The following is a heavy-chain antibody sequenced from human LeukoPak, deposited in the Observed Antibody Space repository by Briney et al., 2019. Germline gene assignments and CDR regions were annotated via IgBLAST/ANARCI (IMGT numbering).Heavy chain of an antibody. Sequence: PGGSLRLSCAVSGFTFSSNWMSWVRQAPGKGLGWVAVISNDGRNEYYADSVKGRITISRDNSKNTLYLQMNSLRTEDTAVYSCARGSYSSSWYVDYWGQGTLVTVSS. CDR2: ISNDGRNE. CDR3: ARGSYSSSWYVDY. V-gene: IGHV3-30*03. J-gene: IGHJ4*02. CDR1: GFTFSSNW. D-gene: IGHD6-13*01.